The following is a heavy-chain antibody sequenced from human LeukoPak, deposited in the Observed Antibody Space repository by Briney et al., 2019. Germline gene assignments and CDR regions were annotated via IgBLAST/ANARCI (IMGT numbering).Heavy chain of an antibody. D-gene: IGHD5-12*01. CDR1: GYTFTSYD. CDR3: ASCSGYDLYYYYGMDV. J-gene: IGHJ6*02. Sequence: ASVKVSCKASGYTFTSYDINWVRQATGQGLEWMGWMNPNNGNTGYAQKFQGRVTMTRNTSISTAYMELSSLRSEDTAVYYCASCSGYDLYYYYGMDVWGQGTTVTVSS. V-gene: IGHV1-8*01. CDR2: MNPNNGNT.